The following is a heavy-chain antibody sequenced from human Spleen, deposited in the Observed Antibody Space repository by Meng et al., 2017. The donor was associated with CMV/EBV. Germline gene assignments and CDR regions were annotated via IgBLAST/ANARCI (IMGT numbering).Heavy chain of an antibody. Sequence: GESLKISCAASGFTVSSSYMSWVRQPPGRGLEWVSSISDSGAKTYYADSVKGRFTVSRDNSKNTVFLQMNSLRAEDTAVYFCAKGDTGTSYEFWGQGTLVTVSS. D-gene: IGHD1-7*01. V-gene: IGHV3-23*01. CDR3: AKGDTGTSYEF. CDR1: GFTVSSSY. J-gene: IGHJ4*02. CDR2: ISDSGAKT.